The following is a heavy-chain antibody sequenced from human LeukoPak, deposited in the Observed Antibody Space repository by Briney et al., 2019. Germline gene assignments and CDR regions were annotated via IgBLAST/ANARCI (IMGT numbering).Heavy chain of an antibody. CDR3: ATSRQLRKWELQY. V-gene: IGHV1-24*01. CDR1: GYTLTELS. CDR2: SDPEDGET. J-gene: IGHJ4*02. D-gene: IGHD1-26*01. Sequence: ASVKVSCTVSGYTLTELSMHWVRQAPGKGLEWMGGSDPEDGETIYAQKFQGRVTMTEDTSTDTAYMELSSLRSEDTAVYYCATSRQLRKWELQYWGQGTLVTVSS.